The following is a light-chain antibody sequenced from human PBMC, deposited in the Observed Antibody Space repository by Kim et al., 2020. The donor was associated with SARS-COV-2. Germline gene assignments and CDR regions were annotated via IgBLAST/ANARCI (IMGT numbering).Light chain of an antibody. CDR3: CSYAGSSPAV. V-gene: IGLV2-23*02. CDR2: EVS. Sequence: QSALTQPASVSGSPGQSITISCTGTSSDVGRYNLVSWYQQHPGKAPKLMIYEVSKRPSGVSNRFSGSKSGNTASLTISGLQAEDEADYYCCSYAGSSPAVFGGGTQLTVL. CDR1: SSDVGRYNL. J-gene: IGLJ7*01.